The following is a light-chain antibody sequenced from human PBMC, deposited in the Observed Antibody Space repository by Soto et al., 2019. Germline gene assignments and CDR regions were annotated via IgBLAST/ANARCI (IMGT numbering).Light chain of an antibody. V-gene: IGKV3-20*01. CDR2: GAS. CDR3: QHYDTSLST. Sequence: DIVLTQSPGTLSLSPGERATLSCRASQSIDTISLAWYQQKPGQAPRLLIYGASTRSTGIPDRFGGSGSGTDFNLTISRLEPEDFAVYYCQHYDTSLSTFGGGTTVDI. J-gene: IGKJ4*01. CDR1: QSIDTIS.